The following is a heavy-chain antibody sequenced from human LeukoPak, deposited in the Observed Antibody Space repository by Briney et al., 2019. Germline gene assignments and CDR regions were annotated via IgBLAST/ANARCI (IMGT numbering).Heavy chain of an antibody. V-gene: IGHV4-59*01. CDR2: IYYSGST. J-gene: IGHJ6*03. Sequence: SETLSLTCTVSGGSISSYYWSWIRQPPGKGLEWIGYIYYSGSTNYNPSLKSRVTISVDTSKNQFSLKLSSVTAADTAVYYCARHLNYDYDYYYYMDVWGKGTTVTVSS. CDR3: ARHLNYDYDYYYYMDV. D-gene: IGHD3-16*01. CDR1: GGSISSYY.